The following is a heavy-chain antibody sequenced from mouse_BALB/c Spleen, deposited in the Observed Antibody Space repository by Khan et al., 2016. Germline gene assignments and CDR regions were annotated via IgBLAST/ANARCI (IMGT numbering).Heavy chain of an antibody. CDR2: ISYSGST. CDR3: ARGYYRYDDYAMDH. V-gene: IGHV3-2*02. Sequence: EVQLQESGPGLVKPSQSLSLTCTVTGYSITSDYAWNWIRQFPGNKLEWMGYISYSGSTSYNPSLKSRISITRDTSKNQFFLPLNSVTTEDTATYYCARGYYRYDDYAMDHWGQGTSVTVSS. J-gene: IGHJ4*01. CDR1: GYSITSDYA. D-gene: IGHD2-14*01.